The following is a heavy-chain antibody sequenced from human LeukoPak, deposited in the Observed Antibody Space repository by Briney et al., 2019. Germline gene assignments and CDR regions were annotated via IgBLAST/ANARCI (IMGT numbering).Heavy chain of an antibody. CDR2: ISGSGGST. D-gene: IGHD3-10*01. V-gene: IGHV3-23*01. J-gene: IGHJ4*02. CDR1: GFTFSSYA. CDR3: AKDARAYGSGSYYVDY. Sequence: GSLRLSCAASGFTFSSYAMSWVGQAPGKGLEWVSAISGSGGSTYYADSVKGRFTISRDNSKNTLYLQMNSLRAEDTAVYYCAKDARAYGSGSYYVDYWGQGTLVTVSS.